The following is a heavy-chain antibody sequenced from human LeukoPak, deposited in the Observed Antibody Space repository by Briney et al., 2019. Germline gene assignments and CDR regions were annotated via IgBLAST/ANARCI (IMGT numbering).Heavy chain of an antibody. Sequence: PSESLTLSCTVSAYSLSDGWLWGWIRPPPGRGLGWIASIYHSGATYFNPSVKGRVTMSVDKSKNSFSLKMTSVTAADTAVYYCTRWSQVAGGPKVSWFDPWGQGTLVTVSS. D-gene: IGHD2-15*01. V-gene: IGHV4-38-2*02. CDR1: AYSLSDGWL. CDR3: TRWSQVAGGPKVSWFDP. J-gene: IGHJ5*02. CDR2: IYHSGAT.